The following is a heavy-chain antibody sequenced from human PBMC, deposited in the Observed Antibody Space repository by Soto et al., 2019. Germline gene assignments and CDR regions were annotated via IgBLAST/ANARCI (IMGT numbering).Heavy chain of an antibody. D-gene: IGHD1-1*01. V-gene: IGHV3-7*03. Sequence: PGGSLRLSCAASGFTFSSYWMSWVRQAPGKGLEWVANIKQDGSEKYYVDSVKGRFTISRDNAKNSLYLQMNSLRAEDTAVYYCARDGARGTGFWDYWVQGTLVTASS. J-gene: IGHJ4*02. CDR3: ARDGARGTGFWDY. CDR1: GFTFSSYW. CDR2: IKQDGSEK.